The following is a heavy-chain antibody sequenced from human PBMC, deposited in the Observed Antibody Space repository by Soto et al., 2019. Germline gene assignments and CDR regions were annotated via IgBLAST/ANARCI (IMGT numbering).Heavy chain of an antibody. Sequence: SETLSLTCAVYGGSFSGYYWSWIRQPPGKGLEWIGEINHSGSTNYNPSLKSRVTISVDTSKNQYSLKLSSVTAADTAVYYCARGALGYCSGGSCYPQGFDPWGQGTLVTVSS. V-gene: IGHV4-34*01. CDR1: GGSFSGYY. J-gene: IGHJ5*02. CDR2: INHSGST. D-gene: IGHD2-15*01. CDR3: ARGALGYCSGGSCYPQGFDP.